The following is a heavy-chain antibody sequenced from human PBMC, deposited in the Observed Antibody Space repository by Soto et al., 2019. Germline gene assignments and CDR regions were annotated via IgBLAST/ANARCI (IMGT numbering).Heavy chain of an antibody. CDR2: IYWDDDK. J-gene: IGHJ4*02. D-gene: IGHD3-10*01. CDR1: GFSFSTSAVG. V-gene: IGHV2-5*02. CDR3: APVYGAAFVPLSSFVT. Sequence: SGPTLVNPTQTLTLTCTFSGFSFSTSAVGVGWIRQPPGKALEWLALIYWDDDKRYSPSLKSRLTITKDTSRNQVVVTMTNMDPGDTAIFFCAPVYGAAFVPLSSFVTGGKGTLVTVSS.